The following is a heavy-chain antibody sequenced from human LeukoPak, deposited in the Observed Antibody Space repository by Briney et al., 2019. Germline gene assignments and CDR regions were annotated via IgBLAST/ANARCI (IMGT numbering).Heavy chain of an antibody. J-gene: IGHJ3*02. Sequence: PSETLSLTCAVSGGSISSYYWSWVRQPAGKGLEWIGRIYTSGSTNYNPALKSRVTMSVDTSKNQFSLKLSSVTAADTAVYYCARDQLNSYDSSGSDDAFDIWGQGTMVTVSS. CDR2: IYTSGST. CDR1: GGSISSYY. V-gene: IGHV4-4*07. CDR3: ARDQLNSYDSSGSDDAFDI. D-gene: IGHD3-22*01.